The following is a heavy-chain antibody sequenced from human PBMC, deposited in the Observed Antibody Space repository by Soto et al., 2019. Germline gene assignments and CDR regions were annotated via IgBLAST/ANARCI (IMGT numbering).Heavy chain of an antibody. V-gene: IGHV1-18*01. J-gene: IGHJ5*02. Sequence: QVQLVQSGAAVKKPGASVKVSCKASGYTFTSYGISWVRQAPGQGLEWMGWISAYNGNTNYAQKLQGRVTMTTDTSTSTAYMELRSLRSDDTAVYYCASVRSSWVGDNWFDPWGQGTLVTVSS. CDR3: ASVRSSWVGDNWFDP. CDR1: GYTFTSYG. D-gene: IGHD6-13*01. CDR2: ISAYNGNT.